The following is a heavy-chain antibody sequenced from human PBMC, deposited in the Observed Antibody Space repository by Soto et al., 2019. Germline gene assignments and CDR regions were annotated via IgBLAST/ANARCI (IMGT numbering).Heavy chain of an antibody. V-gene: IGHV3-23*01. CDR1: GFTFNNLA. D-gene: IGHD3-9*01. Sequence: EVHLLASGGDLVKPGGSLRLSCEVSGFTFNNLAMSWVRQSPGKGLEWVSTISSDGDLRHYAESVKGRFTISRDNSKSSLFLQMNSLRAEDTALYFCAKVRQRFLDILTGATNFDSWGQGTLVTVSS. J-gene: IGHJ4*02. CDR3: AKVRQRFLDILTGATNFDS. CDR2: ISSDGDLR.